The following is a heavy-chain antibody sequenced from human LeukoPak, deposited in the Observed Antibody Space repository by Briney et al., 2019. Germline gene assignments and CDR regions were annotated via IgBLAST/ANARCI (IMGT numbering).Heavy chain of an antibody. Sequence: PSETLSLTCTVSGGSISISNYYWGWIRQPPGKGLEWIGSMSYSGRTYYNPSLKTRVTVSLDTSKNQFSLNLTSVTAADTAMYYCAREQWAYRSYYASSGYHDYWGQGTLVTVSS. J-gene: IGHJ4*02. D-gene: IGHD3-22*01. CDR3: AREQWAYRSYYASSGYHDY. CDR1: GGSISISNYY. V-gene: IGHV4-39*07. CDR2: MSYSGRT.